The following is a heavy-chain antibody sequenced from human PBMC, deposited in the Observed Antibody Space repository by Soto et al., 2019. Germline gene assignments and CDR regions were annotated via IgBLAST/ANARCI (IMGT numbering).Heavy chain of an antibody. CDR2: ISSSGSGI. CDR3: ARAYSDAFDI. Sequence: QVQLVESGGGLVKPGGSLRLSCAAAGFTFSDYYMTWIRQAPGKGLEWVSYISSSGSGIYYADSMKGRFTISRDNAKKLLYLQMRSLRAEDTAVYYCARAYSDAFDIWGQGTMVTVSS. CDR1: GFTFSDYY. D-gene: IGHD2-15*01. V-gene: IGHV3-11*01. J-gene: IGHJ3*02.